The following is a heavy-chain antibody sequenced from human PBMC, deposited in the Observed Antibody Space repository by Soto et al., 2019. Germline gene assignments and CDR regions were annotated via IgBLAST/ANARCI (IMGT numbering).Heavy chain of an antibody. D-gene: IGHD3-10*01. CDR1: RGTLSYNT. J-gene: IGHJ4*02. V-gene: IGHV1-69*02. Sequence: QVQLVQSGAEVKKPGSSVKVSCTASRGTLSYNTISWVRQAPGQGLEWMGRVIPMVDMSSYAQKFQGRVTITADKSTSTIYMVLNNLRSEDTAVYYCATNYGSGSTHFDSWGQGTLLTVSS. CDR2: VIPMVDMS. CDR3: ATNYGSGSTHFDS.